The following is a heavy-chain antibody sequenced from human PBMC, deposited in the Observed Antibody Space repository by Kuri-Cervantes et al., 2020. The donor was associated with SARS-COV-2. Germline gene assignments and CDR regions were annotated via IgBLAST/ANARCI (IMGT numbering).Heavy chain of an antibody. Sequence: SLKISCAASGFTFSSYAMHWVRQAPGKGLEWVAVISYDGSNKYYADSVKGRFTISRDNSKNTLYLQMNSLRAEGTAVYYCARDHYDFWSGYFFDYWGQGTLVTVSS. CDR1: GFTFSSYA. CDR3: ARDHYDFWSGYFFDY. J-gene: IGHJ4*02. D-gene: IGHD3-3*01. V-gene: IGHV3-30-3*01. CDR2: ISYDGSNK.